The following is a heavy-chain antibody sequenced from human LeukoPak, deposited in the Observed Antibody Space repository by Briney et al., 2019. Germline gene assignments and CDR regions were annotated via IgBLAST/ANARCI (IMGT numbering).Heavy chain of an antibody. V-gene: IGHV3-7*01. Sequence: PGGSLRLSCAASGFTFTSSWMCWVRQAPRKGLEWLANINEAGSVTNYVHSVRGRFTISRDNAKNSLYLQMNSLRVEDTAVYYCATDSGYNAFDVWGQGTMVSVSS. CDR2: INEAGSVT. D-gene: IGHD5-12*01. CDR1: GFTFTSSW. CDR3: ATDSGYNAFDV. J-gene: IGHJ3*01.